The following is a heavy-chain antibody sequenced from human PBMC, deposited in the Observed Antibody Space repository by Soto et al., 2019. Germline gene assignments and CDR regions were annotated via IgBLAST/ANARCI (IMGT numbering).Heavy chain of an antibody. Sequence: GESLRLSCAASGFSFSNYAMNWVRQAPGKGLEWVSFISGSGGTTDYADSVRGRFRLSRDNSKNTVDLEMNSLRTEDTAVYFCAKGRSALPIFDYWGQGVMVTAPQ. V-gene: IGHV3-23*01. CDR3: AKGRSALPIFDY. CDR2: ISGSGGTT. CDR1: GFSFSNYA. J-gene: IGHJ4*02.